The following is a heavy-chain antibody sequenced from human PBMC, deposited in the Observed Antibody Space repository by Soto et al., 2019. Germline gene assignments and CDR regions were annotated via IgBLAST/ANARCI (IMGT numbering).Heavy chain of an antibody. J-gene: IGHJ5*02. D-gene: IGHD3-3*01. Sequence: PSETLSLTCTVSGGSISSGDYYWSWIRQPPGKGLEWIGYIYYSGSTYYNPSLKSRVTISVDTSKNQFSLKLSSVTAADTAVYYCARGLLYYDFWSGYYQLGGLGWFDPWGQGTLVTVS. CDR2: IYYSGST. CDR1: GGSISSGDYY. V-gene: IGHV4-30-4*01. CDR3: ARGLLYYDFWSGYYQLGGLGWFDP.